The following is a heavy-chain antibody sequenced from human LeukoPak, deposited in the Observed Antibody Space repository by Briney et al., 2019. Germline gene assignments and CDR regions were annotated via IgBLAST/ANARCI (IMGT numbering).Heavy chain of an antibody. CDR1: GASIDSYY. CDR2: IYYSGTT. V-gene: IGHV4-59*01. Sequence: SETLSLTCTISGASIDSYYWSWIRQPPGKGLEWIGYIYYSGTTNYNPSLKRRVTISVDTSKNQFSLKLSSVTAADTAVYYCARGPPGVVAATPDFDYWGQGTLVTVSS. D-gene: IGHD2-15*01. J-gene: IGHJ4*02. CDR3: ARGPPGVVAATPDFDY.